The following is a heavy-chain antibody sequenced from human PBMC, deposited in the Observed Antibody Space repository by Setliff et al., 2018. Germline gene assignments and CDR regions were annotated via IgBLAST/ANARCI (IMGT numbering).Heavy chain of an antibody. CDR1: GGPFSDYY. D-gene: IGHD3-3*01. V-gene: IGHV4-34*01. CDR2: INPSGTT. Sequence: SETLSLTCTFYGGPFSDYYWGWVRQTPGKGLEWIAEINPSGTTNYIPSLKSRLTISVDTSKRQFSLKLISVTAADTAVYYCRFWSSYYKNDYWAQGTLVTVSS. CDR3: RFWSSYYKNDY. J-gene: IGHJ4*02.